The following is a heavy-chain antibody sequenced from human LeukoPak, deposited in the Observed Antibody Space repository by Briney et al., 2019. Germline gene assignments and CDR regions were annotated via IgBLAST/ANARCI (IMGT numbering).Heavy chain of an antibody. D-gene: IGHD4-17*01. CDR2: IIPIFGTA. J-gene: IGHJ4*02. CDR1: GGTFSSYA. V-gene: IGHV1-69*13. Sequence: ASVKVSCKASGGTFSSYAISWVRQAPGQGLEWMGGIIPIFGTANYAQKFQGRVTITADESTSTAYMELSSLRSEDTAVFYCARDDYGDTEGDYWGQGTLVTVSS. CDR3: ARDDYGDTEGDY.